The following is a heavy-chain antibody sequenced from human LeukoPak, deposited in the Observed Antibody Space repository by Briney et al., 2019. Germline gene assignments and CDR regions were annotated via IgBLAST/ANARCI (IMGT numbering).Heavy chain of an antibody. D-gene: IGHD3-3*01. CDR1: GGSVINTNW. V-gene: IGHV4-4*02. CDR2: VHLDGRT. J-gene: IGHJ4*02. Sequence: PSETLSLTCGVSGGSVINTNWWTWVRQPPGKGLEWIGEVHLDGRTNYNSSLESRLTMSVDVSENQVSLKLTSVTAADTAVYYCAREGGFYRPLDYSGQGTLVTVSP. CDR3: AREGGFYRPLDY.